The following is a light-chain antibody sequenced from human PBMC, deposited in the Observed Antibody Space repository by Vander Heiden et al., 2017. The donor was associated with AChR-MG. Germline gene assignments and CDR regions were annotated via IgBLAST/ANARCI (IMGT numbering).Light chain of an antibody. Sequence: SYELTQPPSVSVSPGQTASITCSGDKLGDKYACWYQQKPGQSPVLVIYQDSKRPSGIPERFSGSNSGNTATLPISGTQAMDEADYYCQAWDSSTGLVFRGGAQLT. V-gene: IGLV3-1*01. CDR3: QAWDSSTGLV. J-gene: IGLJ2*01. CDR1: KLGDKY. CDR2: QDS.